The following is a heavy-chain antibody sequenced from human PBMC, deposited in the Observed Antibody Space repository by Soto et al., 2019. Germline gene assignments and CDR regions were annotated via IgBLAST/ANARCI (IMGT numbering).Heavy chain of an antibody. CDR1: GGTFSTHA. J-gene: IGHJ6*02. V-gene: IGHV1-69*13. CDR3: ARGYCSGGNCYSGMDV. D-gene: IGHD2-15*01. Sequence: SVKVSCKASGGTFSTHAIIWVRQAPGHGLEWMGGIIPISGTTYYTQKFQGRVTITADEPTSTAFMELSSLKSDDTAVFYCARGYCSGGNCYSGMDVWGLGTMVTVSS. CDR2: IIPISGTT.